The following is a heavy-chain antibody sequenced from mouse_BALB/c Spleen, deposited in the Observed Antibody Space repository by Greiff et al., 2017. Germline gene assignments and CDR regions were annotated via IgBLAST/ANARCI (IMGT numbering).Heavy chain of an antibody. J-gene: IGHJ3*01. D-gene: IGHD2-2*01. CDR2: INPSNGRT. Sequence: QVQLQQPGAELVKPGASVKLSCKASGYTFTSYWMHWVKQRPGQGLEWIGEINPSNGRTNYNEKFKSKATLTVDKSSSTAYMQLSSLTSEDSAVYYCARSGSGAYWGQGTLVTVSA. CDR1: GYTFTSYW. V-gene: IGHV1S81*02. CDR3: ARSGSGAY.